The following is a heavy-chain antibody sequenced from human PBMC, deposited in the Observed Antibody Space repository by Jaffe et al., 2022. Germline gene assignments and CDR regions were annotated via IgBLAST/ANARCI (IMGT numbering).Heavy chain of an antibody. CDR2: INSDGSST. D-gene: IGHD5-12*01. CDR1: GFPFRNYW. CDR3: VRDPYEAFDI. V-gene: IGHV3-74*01. Sequence: EVQLVESGGGLVQPGGSLRLSCAASGFPFRNYWMHWVRQAPGKGLVWVSRINSDGSSTNYADSVKGRFTISRDNAKNTLYLQMNSLRAEDTAVYYCVRDPYEAFDIWGQGTMVTVSS. J-gene: IGHJ3*02.